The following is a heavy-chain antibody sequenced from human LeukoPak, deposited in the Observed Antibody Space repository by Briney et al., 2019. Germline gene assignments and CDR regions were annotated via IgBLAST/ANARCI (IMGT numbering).Heavy chain of an antibody. CDR2: ISSSGSTI. D-gene: IGHD6-19*01. CDR1: GFTFSDYY. J-gene: IGHJ4*02. V-gene: IGHV3-11*01. CDR3: ASSAGGSGAVIDF. Sequence: GGSLRLSCAASGFTFSDYYMGWIHQAPGKGLEWVSYISSSGSTIYYADSVKGRFTISRDNAKNSLYLQMNSLRAEDTAVYYCASSAGGSGAVIDFWGQGTLVTVSS.